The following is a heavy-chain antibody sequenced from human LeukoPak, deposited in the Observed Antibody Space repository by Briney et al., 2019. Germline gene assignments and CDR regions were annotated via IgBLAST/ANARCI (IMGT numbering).Heavy chain of an antibody. D-gene: IGHD6-19*01. CDR2: IIPILGIA. V-gene: IGHV1-69*04. CDR1: GCTFISYA. Sequence: SVTVSCKASGCTFISYAISWVRQAPGQGLEWMGRIIPILGIANYAQKFQGRVTITADKSTSTAYMELSSLRSEDTAVYYCAREVYSSGSGFDPWGQGTLVTVSS. CDR3: AREVYSSGSGFDP. J-gene: IGHJ5*02.